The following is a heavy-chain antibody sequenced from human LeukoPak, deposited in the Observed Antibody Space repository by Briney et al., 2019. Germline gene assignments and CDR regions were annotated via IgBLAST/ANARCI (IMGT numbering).Heavy chain of an antibody. V-gene: IGHV1-2*02. Sequence: ASVKVSCKASGYTFTSYYIHWVRQAPGQGLEWMGLINPYTGGTNYAQKFQGRVTMTRDTSISTAYMALSRLRSDDTAVYYCARAGDYCGGDCYSRGAYYFDYWGQGTLVTVSS. J-gene: IGHJ4*02. CDR2: INPYTGGT. CDR1: GYTFTSYY. CDR3: ARAGDYCGGDCYSRGAYYFDY. D-gene: IGHD2-21*02.